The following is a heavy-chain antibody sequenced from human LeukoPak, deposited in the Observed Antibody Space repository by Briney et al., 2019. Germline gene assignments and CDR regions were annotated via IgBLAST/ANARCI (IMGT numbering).Heavy chain of an antibody. CDR2: MNPNSGNT. Sequence: ASVKVSCKASGYTFTSYDINWVRQATGQGLEWMGWMNPNSGNTGYAQKFQGRVTMTRNTSISTAYMELSGLRSEDTAVYYCARAEGDVATFYYYMDVWGKGTTVTVSS. J-gene: IGHJ6*03. V-gene: IGHV1-8*01. CDR3: ARAEGDVATFYYYMDV. CDR1: GYTFTSYD. D-gene: IGHD5-12*01.